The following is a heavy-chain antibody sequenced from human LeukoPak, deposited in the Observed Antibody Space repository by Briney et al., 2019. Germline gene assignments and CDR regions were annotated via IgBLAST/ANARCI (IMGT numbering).Heavy chain of an antibody. CDR1: GFTFSSYS. D-gene: IGHD6-19*01. V-gene: IGHV3-48*04. J-gene: IGHJ4*02. CDR2: ISSSSTTI. Sequence: GSLRLSRAASGFTFSSYSMNWVRQAPGKGLEWVSYISSSSTTIYYADSVKGRFTISRDNAKNSLYLQMNSLGAEDTAVYYCARGYYSSGRYYFDYWGQGTLVTVSS. CDR3: ARGYYSSGRYYFDY.